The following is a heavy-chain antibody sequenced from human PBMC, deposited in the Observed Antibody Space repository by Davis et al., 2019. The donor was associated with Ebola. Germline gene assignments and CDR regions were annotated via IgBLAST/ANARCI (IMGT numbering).Heavy chain of an antibody. CDR2: IYYSGST. D-gene: IGHD2-2*01. CDR3: ARERYWDIVVVPAAPIYWYFDL. CDR1: GGSISSYY. Sequence: PSETLSLTCTVSGGSISSYYWSRIRQPPGKGLEWIGYIYYSGSTNYNPSLKSRVTISVDTSKNQFSLKLSSVTAADTAVYYCARERYWDIVVVPAAPIYWYFDLWGRGTLVTVSS. V-gene: IGHV4-59*01. J-gene: IGHJ2*01.